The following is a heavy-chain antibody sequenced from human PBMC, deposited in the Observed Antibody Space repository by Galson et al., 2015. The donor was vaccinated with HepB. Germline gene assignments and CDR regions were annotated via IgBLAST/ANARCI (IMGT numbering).Heavy chain of an antibody. CDR2: TYYRSKWYN. D-gene: IGHD1-14*01. V-gene: IGHV6-1*01. J-gene: IGHJ4*02. CDR3: VRGNLYFDY. CDR1: GDSVSSGAAS. Sequence: CAISGDSVSSGAASWNWIRQSPSRGLEWLGRTYYRSKWYNEYAVSVKSRITIHPDTSKNQFSLQLNSVTPEDTAVYFCVRGNLYFDYWGQGTLFTVSS.